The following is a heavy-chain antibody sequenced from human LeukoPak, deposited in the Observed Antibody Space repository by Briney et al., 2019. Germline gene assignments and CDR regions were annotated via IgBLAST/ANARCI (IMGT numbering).Heavy chain of an antibody. J-gene: IGHJ4*02. V-gene: IGHV1-18*01. Sequence: ASVKVSCKASGYTFASYGISWVRQAAGQGLEWRGWISAYNGNTNYAQKLQGRVTMTTDTSTSTAYMELRSLRSDDTAVYYCARTTIIMITFGGVIDPYYFDYWGQGTLVTVSS. D-gene: IGHD3-16*02. CDR1: GYTFASYG. CDR2: ISAYNGNT. CDR3: ARTTIIMITFGGVIDPYYFDY.